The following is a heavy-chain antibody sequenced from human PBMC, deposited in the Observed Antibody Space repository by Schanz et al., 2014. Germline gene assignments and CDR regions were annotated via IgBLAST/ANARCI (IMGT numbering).Heavy chain of an antibody. D-gene: IGHD3-22*01. CDR1: GYTFTSYS. V-gene: IGHV1-46*01. Sequence: QVQLVQSGAEVKKPGASVKVSCKASGYTFTSYSMHWVRQAPGQGLEWMGIINLSGGSTNNAQKFHGRLTMTRDTSTSTVYMELSSLRSEDTAVYYCARSNYYDNSDYYNSFDYWGQGTLVTVSS. CDR3: ARSNYYDNSDYYNSFDY. J-gene: IGHJ4*02. CDR2: INLSGGST.